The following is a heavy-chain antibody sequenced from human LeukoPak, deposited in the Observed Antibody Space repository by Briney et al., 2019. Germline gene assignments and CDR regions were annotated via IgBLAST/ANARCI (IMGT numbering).Heavy chain of an antibody. CDR3: TRVIVLMVYAHYYMDV. J-gene: IGHJ6*03. Sequence: GGSLRLSCAASGVTVSSNYMSWFRQAPGKGLEWVGFIRSKAYGGTTEYAASVKGRFTISRDDSKSIAYLQMNSLKTEDTAVYYCTRVIVLMVYAHYYMDVWGKGTTVTVSS. CDR2: IRSKAYGGTT. D-gene: IGHD2-8*01. CDR1: GVTVSSNY. V-gene: IGHV3-49*03.